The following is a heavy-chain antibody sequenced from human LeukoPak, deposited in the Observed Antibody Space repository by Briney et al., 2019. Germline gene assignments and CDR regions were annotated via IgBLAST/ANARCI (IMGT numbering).Heavy chain of an antibody. CDR2: INHSGST. CDR1: GGSFSGYY. D-gene: IGHD6-19*01. J-gene: IGHJ4*02. Sequence: SETLSLTCAVYGGSFSGYYWSWIRQPPGKGLEWIGEINHSGSTNYNPSLKSRVTISVDTSKNQFSLKLSSVTAADTAVYYCARQHGGSYSGIAVAVFDYWGQGTLVTVSS. V-gene: IGHV4-34*01. CDR3: ARQHGGSYSGIAVAVFDY.